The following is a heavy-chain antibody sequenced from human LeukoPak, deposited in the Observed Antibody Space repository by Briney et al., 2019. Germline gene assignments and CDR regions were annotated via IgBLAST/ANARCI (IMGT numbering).Heavy chain of an antibody. J-gene: IGHJ5*02. CDR3: ARVRYCSSTSLDNPACIDP. V-gene: IGHV4-30-2*01. CDR2: IYHSGST. D-gene: IGHD2-2*01. CDR1: GGSISSGGYS. Sequence: SETLSLTCAVSGGSISSGGYSWSWIRQPPGKGLEWIGYIYHSGSTYYNPSLKSRVTISVDRSKNQFSLKLSSVTAADTAVYYCARVRYCSSTSLDNPACIDPWGQGTLVTVSS.